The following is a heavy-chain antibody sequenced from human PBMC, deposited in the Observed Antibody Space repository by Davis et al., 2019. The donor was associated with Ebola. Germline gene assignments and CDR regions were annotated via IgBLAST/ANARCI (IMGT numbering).Heavy chain of an antibody. D-gene: IGHD2-15*01. V-gene: IGHV4-4*07. CDR1: GGSISSYY. Sequence: PGGSLRLSCTVSGGSISSYYWSWIRQPAGKGLEWIGRIYTSGSTNYNPSLKSRVTMSVDTSKNQFSLKLSSVTAADTAVYYCSRDGVDCSGGSCYFGYYYYGMDVWGQGTTVTVSS. J-gene: IGHJ6*02. CDR2: IYTSGST. CDR3: SRDGVDCSGGSCYFGYYYYGMDV.